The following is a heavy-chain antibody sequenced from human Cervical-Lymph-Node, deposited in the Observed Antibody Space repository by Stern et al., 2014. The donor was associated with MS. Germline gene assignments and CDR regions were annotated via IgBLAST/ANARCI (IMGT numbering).Heavy chain of an antibody. CDR2: IVRSGDTI. D-gene: IGHD3-3*01. Sequence: EPLVESGGGLVKPGGSLTVSCGASGFSFSDYYMTWLSQAPGRRPEWVGKIVRSGDTIYYADSVKGRFTISRDNAKNSLFLQMPSLRAEDTALYYCARDAEYDIWSGYFDYWGPGILVTVSP. V-gene: IGHV3-11*01. CDR1: GFSFSDYY. J-gene: IGHJ4*02. CDR3: ARDAEYDIWSGYFDY.